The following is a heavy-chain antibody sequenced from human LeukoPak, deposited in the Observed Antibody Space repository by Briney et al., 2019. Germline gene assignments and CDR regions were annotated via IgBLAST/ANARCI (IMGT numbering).Heavy chain of an antibody. CDR2: ISSGSSTI. Sequence: GGSLRLSCAASGFTFSNYNMNWVRQAPGKGLEWVSYISSGSSTIYYADSVKGRFTISRDNAKNSLYLQMNSLRAEDTAVYYCARLPVTDKVDYWGQGTLVTVSS. J-gene: IGHJ4*02. CDR1: GFTFSNYN. V-gene: IGHV3-48*01. D-gene: IGHD4-17*01. CDR3: ARLPVTDKVDY.